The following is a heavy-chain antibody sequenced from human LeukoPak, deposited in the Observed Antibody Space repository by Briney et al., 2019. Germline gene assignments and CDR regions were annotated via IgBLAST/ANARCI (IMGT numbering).Heavy chain of an antibody. CDR1: GGSFSGYY. D-gene: IGHD1-1*01. Sequence: KPSETLSPTCAVYGGSFSGYYWSWIRQPPGKGLEWIGEINHSGSTNYNPSLKSRVTISVDTSKNQFSLKLSSVTAADTAVYYCARTPLERLPFDYWGQGTLVTVSS. CDR2: INHSGST. CDR3: ARTPLERLPFDY. V-gene: IGHV4-34*01. J-gene: IGHJ4*02.